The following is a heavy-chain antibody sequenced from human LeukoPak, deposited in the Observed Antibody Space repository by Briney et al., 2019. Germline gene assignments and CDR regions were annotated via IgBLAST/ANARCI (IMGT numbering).Heavy chain of an antibody. CDR1: GFTFGEYG. Sequence: GGSLRLSCVGSGFTFGEYGMHWVRQVPGKGLEWVSHITWDGGSTYYAGSVKGRFTISRDNAKNSLYLQMNSLRAEDTAVYYCARESSYDITNDYWGQGTLVTVSS. J-gene: IGHJ4*02. D-gene: IGHD5-12*01. CDR3: ARESSYDITNDY. CDR2: ITWDGGST. V-gene: IGHV3-43D*03.